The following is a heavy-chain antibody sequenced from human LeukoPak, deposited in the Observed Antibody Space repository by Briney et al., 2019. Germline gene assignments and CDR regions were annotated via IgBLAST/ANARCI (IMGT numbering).Heavy chain of an antibody. J-gene: IGHJ4*02. CDR2: IYYSGST. CDR1: GGSISSYY. D-gene: IGHD3-22*01. Sequence: SETLSLTCTVSGGSISSYYWSRIRQPPGKGLEWIGYIYYSGSTNYNPSLKSRVTISVDTSKNQFSLKLSSVTAADTAVYYCARGRYYYDSSGYSYYFDYWGQGTLVTVSS. V-gene: IGHV4-59*01. CDR3: ARGRYYYDSSGYSYYFDY.